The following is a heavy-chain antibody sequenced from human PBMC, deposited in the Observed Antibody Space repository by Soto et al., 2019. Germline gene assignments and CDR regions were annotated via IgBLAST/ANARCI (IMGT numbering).Heavy chain of an antibody. CDR3: ARLDYYYDSSGLDDGMDV. CDR2: INPNSGGT. Sequence: ASVKVSCTASGYPFTSYGIHWVRHAPEQGLEWMGWINPNSGGTNYAQKFQGRVTMTRDTSISTAYMELRRLRSDDTAVYYCARLDYYYDSSGLDDGMDVWGQGTTVTVSS. J-gene: IGHJ6*02. V-gene: IGHV1-2*02. D-gene: IGHD3-22*01. CDR1: GYPFTSYG.